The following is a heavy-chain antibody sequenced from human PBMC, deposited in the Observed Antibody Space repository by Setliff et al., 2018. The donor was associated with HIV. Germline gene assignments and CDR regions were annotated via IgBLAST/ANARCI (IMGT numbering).Heavy chain of an antibody. D-gene: IGHD3-22*01. Sequence: PGGSLRLSCAASGFTVSPHAMTWVRQAPGKGLVWVSVIYSDGSTYYADSVKGRFTISRDNSKNTLYLQMNSLRAEDTAVYYCARSPYYYDSGGYPPDYWGQGTLVNVSS. CDR3: ARSPYYYDSGGYPPDY. J-gene: IGHJ4*02. CDR2: IYSDGST. CDR1: GFTVSPHA. V-gene: IGHV3-53*01.